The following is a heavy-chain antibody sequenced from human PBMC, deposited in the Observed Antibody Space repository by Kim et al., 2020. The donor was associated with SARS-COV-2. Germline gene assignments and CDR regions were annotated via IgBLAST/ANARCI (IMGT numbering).Heavy chain of an antibody. V-gene: IGHV4-39*01. CDR2: IYYSGST. Sequence: SETLSLTCTVSGGSISSSSYYWGWIRQPPGKGLEWIGSIYYSGSTYYNPSLKSRVTISVDTSKNQFSLKLSSVTAADTAVYYCARQSIAGYSSGWRRGGWFDPWGQGTLVTVSS. CDR1: GGSISSSSYY. CDR3: ARQSIAGYSSGWRRGGWFDP. J-gene: IGHJ5*02. D-gene: IGHD6-19*01.